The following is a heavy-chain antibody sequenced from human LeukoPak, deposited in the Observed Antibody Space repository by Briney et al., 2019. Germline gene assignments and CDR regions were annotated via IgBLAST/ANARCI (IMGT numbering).Heavy chain of an antibody. V-gene: IGHV4-4*07. CDR2: IHTSGST. D-gene: IGHD5-18*01. CDR3: ARAGTAMVTLDY. Sequence: PSETLSLTCAVFGGSISSYYWSWIRQPAGKGLEWIGRIHTSGSTNSNPSLKSRVTISVDTSKNQFSLRLSSVTAADTAAYYCARAGTAMVTLDYWGQGTLVTVSS. CDR1: GGSISSYY. J-gene: IGHJ4*02.